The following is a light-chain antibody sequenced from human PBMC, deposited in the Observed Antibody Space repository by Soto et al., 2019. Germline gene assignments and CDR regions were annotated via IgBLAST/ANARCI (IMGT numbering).Light chain of an antibody. V-gene: IGLV1-40*01. CDR1: NSNIGAGYD. Sequence: QSVLTQPPSVSGAPGQRVTISCTGSNSNIGAGYDVHWYQQLPGTAPKLLIYGISNRPSGVPDRFSGSKSGTSASLAITGLQAEDEADYYCQSYDSSLTVVFGGGTKLTVL. CDR3: QSYDSSLTVV. CDR2: GIS. J-gene: IGLJ2*01.